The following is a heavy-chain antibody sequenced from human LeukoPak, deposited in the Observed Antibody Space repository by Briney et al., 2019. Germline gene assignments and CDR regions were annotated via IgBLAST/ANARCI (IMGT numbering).Heavy chain of an antibody. V-gene: IGHV3-23*01. Sequence: GGSLRLSCAASGFTFSSYAMSWVRQAPGKGLEWVSAISASGGSTYYADSVKGRFTISRDNSKNTLYLHMNSLRAEDTAVYYCAKGSYWWSIDYWGQGTLVTVSS. CDR2: ISASGGST. D-gene: IGHD2-8*02. CDR3: AKGSYWWSIDY. CDR1: GFTFSSYA. J-gene: IGHJ4*02.